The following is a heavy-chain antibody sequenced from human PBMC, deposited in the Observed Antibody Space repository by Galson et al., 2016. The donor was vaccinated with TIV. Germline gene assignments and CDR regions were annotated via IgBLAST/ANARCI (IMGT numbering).Heavy chain of an antibody. CDR1: GASVSSGNYY. CDR2: IFSSGST. V-gene: IGHV4-61*01. Sequence: LSLTCTVSGASVSSGNYYWTRLRQSPGKGLECMGYIFSSGSTKYNPSLKSRVTISADTSKNQFSLKLSSVTAADTAVYYCTRDSWTSGYNSAWEAFDFWGQGTMVTVSS. J-gene: IGHJ3*01. CDR3: TRDSWTSGYNSAWEAFDF. D-gene: IGHD6-19*01.